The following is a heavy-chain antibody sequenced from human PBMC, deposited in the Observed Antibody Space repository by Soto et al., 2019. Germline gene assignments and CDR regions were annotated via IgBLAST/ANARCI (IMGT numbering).Heavy chain of an antibody. CDR2: ISSSGSTI. CDR3: ARDYCSGGSCYFGR. CDR1: GFTFSDYY. Sequence: GGSLRLSCAASGFTFSDYYMSWIRQAPGKGLKGVSYISSSGSTIYYADSVKGRFTISRDNAKNSLYLQMNSLRAEDTAVYYCARDYCSGGSCYFGRWGQGNLVTVSS. J-gene: IGHJ4*02. D-gene: IGHD2-15*01. V-gene: IGHV3-11*01.